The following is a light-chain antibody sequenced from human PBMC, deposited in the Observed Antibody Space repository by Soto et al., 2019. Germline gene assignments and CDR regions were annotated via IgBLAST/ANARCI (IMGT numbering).Light chain of an antibody. CDR1: QSVSSSD. Sequence: EVVLTQSPGTLSLSPGERATLSCRASQSVSSSDLAWYQQKPGQAPRLLISGASGRATGIPDRFIASGSGTDFTLTISRLEPEDSAVFYCHLYGASPPTFGQGTKVES. J-gene: IGKJ1*01. CDR3: HLYGASPPT. CDR2: GAS. V-gene: IGKV3-20*01.